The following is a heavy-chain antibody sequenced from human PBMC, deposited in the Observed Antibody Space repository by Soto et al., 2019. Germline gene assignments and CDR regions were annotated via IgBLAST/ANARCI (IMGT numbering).Heavy chain of an antibody. CDR1: GFAVSSNY. Sequence: GGSLRLSCAASGFAVSSNYMSWVRQAPGKGLEWVSVIYSGGSTYYADSVKGRFTISRDNSKNTLYLQMDSLRAEDTAAYYCARELGTSSGYAFDYWGQGTLVTVSS. CDR3: ARELGTSSGYAFDY. V-gene: IGHV3-53*01. CDR2: IYSGGST. J-gene: IGHJ4*02. D-gene: IGHD3-22*01.